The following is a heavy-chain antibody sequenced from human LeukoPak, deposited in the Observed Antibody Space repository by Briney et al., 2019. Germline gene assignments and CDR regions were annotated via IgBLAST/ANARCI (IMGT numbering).Heavy chain of an antibody. Sequence: GGSLRLSCAASGFTFSSYNMNWVRQAPGKGLEWVSYITSSSSTIYYADSVKGRFTISRDNAKNSLYLQMNSLRDEDTAVYYCARGYSSPSGSVSDYWGQGTLVTVSS. J-gene: IGHJ4*02. CDR2: ITSSSSTI. CDR3: ARGYSSPSGSVSDY. D-gene: IGHD6-6*01. V-gene: IGHV3-48*02. CDR1: GFTFSSYN.